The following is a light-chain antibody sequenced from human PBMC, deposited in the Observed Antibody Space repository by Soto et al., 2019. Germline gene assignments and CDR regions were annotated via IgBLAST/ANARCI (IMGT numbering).Light chain of an antibody. V-gene: IGKV3-11*01. Sequence: EVCFTDSHAKLSLSPGERGTLSCRAGQSVSSYLSCYQQKPGQAPRLLIYDAANRATGIPARFSGSGSGTDFTLTISSLEPEDFAVYYCQQRRNRPITFGQRTRLEIK. CDR3: QQRRNRPIT. CDR2: DAA. CDR1: QSVSSY. J-gene: IGKJ5*01.